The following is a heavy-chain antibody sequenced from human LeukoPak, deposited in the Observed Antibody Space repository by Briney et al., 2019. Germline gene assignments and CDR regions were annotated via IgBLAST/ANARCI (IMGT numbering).Heavy chain of an antibody. CDR1: GLTFGSYA. V-gene: IGHV3-64*04. CDR2: ISSNGGST. J-gene: IGHJ4*02. D-gene: IGHD5-24*01. Sequence: GGSLRLSCSASGLTFGSYAMHWVRQAPGKGLEYVSGISSNGGSTYYADSVKGRFTISRDNSKNTLYLQMNSLSAEDTAVCYCARTFVSGDGYKAGYFDYWGQGTLVTVSS. CDR3: ARTFVSGDGYKAGYFDY.